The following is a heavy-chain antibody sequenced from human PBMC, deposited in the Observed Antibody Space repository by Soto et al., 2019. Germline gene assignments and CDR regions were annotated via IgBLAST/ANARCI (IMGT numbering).Heavy chain of an antibody. CDR1: GFTFSDYY. Sequence: PGGSLRRSCVAFGFTFSDYYMSWIRQAPGKGLEWVSYFSNSGSTMFYADSVKGRFTISRDNAKNSVYLHMHSLRAEDTAVYYCARDAGSGDHDSGYHYAFDYWGQGTLVTVSS. CDR2: FSNSGSTM. CDR3: ARDAGSGDHDSGYHYAFDY. D-gene: IGHD3-22*01. J-gene: IGHJ4*02. V-gene: IGHV3-11*01.